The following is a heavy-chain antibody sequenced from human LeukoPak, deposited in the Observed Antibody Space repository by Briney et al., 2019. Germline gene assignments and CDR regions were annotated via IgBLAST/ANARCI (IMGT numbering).Heavy chain of an antibody. Sequence: SETLSLTCTVSGGAINSGGYYWSWIRQHPGKGLEWIGYIYYSGSTFYNPSLKSRVTISVDTSKNQFSLKLSSVTAADTAVYYCARDPMYYYDSSGLPTRAFDIWGQGTMDTVSS. J-gene: IGHJ3*02. CDR1: GGAINSGGYY. V-gene: IGHV4-31*03. CDR2: IYYSGST. CDR3: ARDPMYYYDSSGLPTRAFDI. D-gene: IGHD3-22*01.